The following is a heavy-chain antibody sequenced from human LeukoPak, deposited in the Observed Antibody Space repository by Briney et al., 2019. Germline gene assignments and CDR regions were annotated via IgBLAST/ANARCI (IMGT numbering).Heavy chain of an antibody. V-gene: IGHV4-34*01. CDR3: AREGFRNMVRGVITL. CDR1: GGSFSGYY. J-gene: IGHJ4*02. CDR2: INHSGST. D-gene: IGHD3-10*01. Sequence: SETLCLTCAVYGGSFSGYYWSWIRQPPGKGLEWIGEINHSGSTNYNPSLKSRVTISVDTSKNQFSLKLSSVTAADTAVYYCAREGFRNMVRGVITLWGQGTLLTVSS.